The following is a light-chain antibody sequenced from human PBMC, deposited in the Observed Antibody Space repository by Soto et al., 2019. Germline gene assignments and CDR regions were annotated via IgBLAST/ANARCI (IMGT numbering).Light chain of an antibody. V-gene: IGKV3-20*01. CDR1: QSISSSS. Sequence: EIVLTQSPGTLSLTLGERATLSCRASQSISSSSLAWYQQKPGQAPRLLIYGASSRATDIPDRFSGSGSGTDFTLTISRLEPEDFAVYYCQQYGTSPPWTFGQGTKVEIK. J-gene: IGKJ1*01. CDR3: QQYGTSPPWT. CDR2: GAS.